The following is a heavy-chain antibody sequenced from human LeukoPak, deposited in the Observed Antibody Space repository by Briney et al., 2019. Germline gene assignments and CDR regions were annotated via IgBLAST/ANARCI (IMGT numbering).Heavy chain of an antibody. CDR1: GFTFSSYS. J-gene: IGHJ4*02. Sequence: GGSLRLSCAASGFTFSSYSMNWVRQAPRKGLEWVSSISSSSSYIYYADSVKGRFTISRDNAKNSLYLQMNSLRAEDTAVYYCATANVNYYDSSGSFRYWGQGTLVTVSS. CDR2: ISSSSSYI. D-gene: IGHD3-22*01. CDR3: ATANVNYYDSSGSFRY. V-gene: IGHV3-21*01.